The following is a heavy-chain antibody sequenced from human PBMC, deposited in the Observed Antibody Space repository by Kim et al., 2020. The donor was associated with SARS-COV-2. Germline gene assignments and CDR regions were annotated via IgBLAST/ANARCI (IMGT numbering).Heavy chain of an antibody. V-gene: IGHV4-39*01. Sequence: SETLSLTCTVSGGSIDRSNYYWAWFRQPPGRGLEWIASIHYSGAIYSNPSLRSRVALSVDKSKNQFSLSLDSVTAADTAVFFCARPRTEVSGAVDFWGQGTLVTISS. CDR1: GGSIDRSNYY. CDR3: ARPRTEVSGAVDF. CDR2: IHYSGAI. D-gene: IGHD7-27*01. J-gene: IGHJ4*02.